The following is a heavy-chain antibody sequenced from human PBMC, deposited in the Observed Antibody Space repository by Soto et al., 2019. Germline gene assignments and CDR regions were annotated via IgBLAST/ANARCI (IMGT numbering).Heavy chain of an antibody. J-gene: IGHJ4*02. CDR3: ARAPKSYSSSSGYFDY. CDR2: IIPIFGTA. V-gene: IGHV1-69*13. D-gene: IGHD6-6*01. Sequence: SVKVSCKASGGTFSSYAISWVRQAPGQGLEWMGGIIPIFGTANYAQKFQGRVTITADESTSTAYMELSSLRSEDTAVYYCARAPKSYSSSSGYFDYWGQGTLVTVSS. CDR1: GGTFSSYA.